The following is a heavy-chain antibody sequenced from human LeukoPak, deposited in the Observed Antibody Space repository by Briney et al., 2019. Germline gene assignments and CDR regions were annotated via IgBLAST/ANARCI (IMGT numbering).Heavy chain of an antibody. CDR3: ARINFGYSSGWYTGHFDY. CDR1: GGSISSSNW. J-gene: IGHJ4*02. D-gene: IGHD6-19*01. CDR2: IYHSGST. Sequence: PSETLPLTCAVSGGSISSSNWWSRVRLPRGKGLEWIGEIYHSGSTNYNPSLKSRVTISVDKSKNQFSLKLSSVTAADTAVYYCARINFGYSSGWYTGHFDYCGQGTLVTVSS. V-gene: IGHV4-4*02.